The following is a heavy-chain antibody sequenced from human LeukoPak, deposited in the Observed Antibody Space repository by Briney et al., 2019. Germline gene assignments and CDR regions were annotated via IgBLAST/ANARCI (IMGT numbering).Heavy chain of an antibody. Sequence: SETLSLTCTVSGDSISSSNYYWGWIRQPPGKGLEWIGSIYYSGSTYYNSSLKSRVTISVDTSKNQFSLKLSSVTAADTAVYYCARVATMAHDAFDIWGQGTMVTVSS. CDR2: IYYSGST. V-gene: IGHV4-39*07. CDR1: GDSISSSNYY. J-gene: IGHJ3*02. CDR3: ARVATMAHDAFDI. D-gene: IGHD3-10*01.